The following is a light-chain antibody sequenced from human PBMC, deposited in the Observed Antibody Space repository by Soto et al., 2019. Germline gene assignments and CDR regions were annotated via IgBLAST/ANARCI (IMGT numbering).Light chain of an antibody. V-gene: IGKV3-15*01. CDR2: GAS. J-gene: IGKJ1*01. Sequence: EIVLTQSPATLSVSPGERATLSCRASQSVSSNLAWYQQKPGQAPRLLIYGASARATGIPARFSGSGSGTEFTLTISGLQSEDFAVYYGQQYNNWPPWGTFGQGTKVEIK. CDR1: QSVSSN. CDR3: QQYNNWPPWGT.